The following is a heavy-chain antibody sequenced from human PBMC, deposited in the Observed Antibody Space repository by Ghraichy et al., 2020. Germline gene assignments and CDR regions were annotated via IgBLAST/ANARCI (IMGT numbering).Heavy chain of an antibody. J-gene: IGHJ4*02. CDR3: ARHVLTPYYDFWSGPQGHFDY. CDR1: GGSISSYY. CDR2: IYYSGST. Sequence: SETLSLTCTVSGGSISSYYWSWIRQPPGKGLEWIGYIYYSGSTNYNPSLKSRVTISVDTSKNQFSLKLSSVTAADTAVYYCARHVLTPYYDFWSGPQGHFDYWGQGTLVTVSS. D-gene: IGHD3-3*01. V-gene: IGHV4-59*08.